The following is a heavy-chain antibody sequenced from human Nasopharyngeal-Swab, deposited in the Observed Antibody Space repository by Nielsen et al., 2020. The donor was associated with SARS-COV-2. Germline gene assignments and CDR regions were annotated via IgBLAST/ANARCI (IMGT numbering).Heavy chain of an antibody. V-gene: IGHV1-69*01. Sequence: SCAASGFTFSSYAISWVRQAPGQGLEWMGGIIPIFGTANYAQKFQGRVTITADESTSTAYMELSSLRSEDTAVYYCAKDRVDAAMEALDYWGQGTLVTVSS. J-gene: IGHJ4*02. CDR1: GFTFSSYA. CDR3: AKDRVDAAMEALDY. D-gene: IGHD5-18*01. CDR2: IIPIFGTA.